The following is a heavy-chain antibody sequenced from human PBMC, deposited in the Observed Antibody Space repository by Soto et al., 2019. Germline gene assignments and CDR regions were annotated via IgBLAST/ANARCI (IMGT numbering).Heavy chain of an antibody. CDR3: ARRDGYNSFRIVPPYDY. CDR1: GYSISSSNW. D-gene: IGHD5-12*01. Sequence: PSETLSLTCAVSGYSISSSNWWGWIRQPPGKGLEWIGYIYYSGTTYYNPSLKSRVTMSVDTSKNQFSLKLSSVTAADTAVYYCARRDGYNSFRIVPPYDYWGQGTLVTVSS. J-gene: IGHJ4*02. CDR2: IYYSGTT. V-gene: IGHV4-28*01.